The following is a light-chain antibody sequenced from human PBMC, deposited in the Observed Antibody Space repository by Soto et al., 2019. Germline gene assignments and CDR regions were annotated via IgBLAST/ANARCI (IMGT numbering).Light chain of an antibody. J-gene: IGKJ4*01. CDR1: QSVLASSNNKNL. CDR3: QQYYSSPLA. V-gene: IGKV4-1*01. CDR2: GAS. Sequence: DIVMTQSPDSLAMSLGERATINCKSSQSVLASSNNKNLLAWYQQKPGQPPKLLIYGASTRESGVPDRFRGIRAGTDFTLTIRSLQAGDGAVYYFQQYYSSPLAFGGGTNVEIK.